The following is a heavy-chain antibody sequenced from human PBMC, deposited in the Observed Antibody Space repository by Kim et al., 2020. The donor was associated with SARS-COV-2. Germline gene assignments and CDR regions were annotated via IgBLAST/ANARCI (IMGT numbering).Heavy chain of an antibody. J-gene: IGHJ4*02. CDR1: GFTFSSYA. Sequence: GGSLRLSCEASGFTFSSYAMSWVRQAPEKGLEWVSAISGSGGSTYYADSVKGRSTISRDNSKNALYLQMNSLRADDTAVYSCAKDHYSSTCTGTDYRGQG. V-gene: IGHV3-23*01. CDR3: AKDHYSSTCTGTDY. D-gene: IGHD2-2*01. CDR2: ISGSGGST.